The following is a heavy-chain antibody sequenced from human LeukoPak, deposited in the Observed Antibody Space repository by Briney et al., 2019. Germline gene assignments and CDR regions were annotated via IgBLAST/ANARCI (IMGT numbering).Heavy chain of an antibody. D-gene: IGHD3-10*01. J-gene: IGHJ6*02. CDR1: GFTFSSYW. CDR3: ARNHYYGSGSYFSLGMDV. Sequence: GGSLRLSCAASGFTFSSYWMHWVRQAPGKGLVWVSRINSDGSSTSYADSVKGRFTISRDNAKNTLCLQMNSLRAEDTAVYYCARNHYYGSGSYFSLGMDVWGQGTTVTVSS. V-gene: IGHV3-74*01. CDR2: INSDGSST.